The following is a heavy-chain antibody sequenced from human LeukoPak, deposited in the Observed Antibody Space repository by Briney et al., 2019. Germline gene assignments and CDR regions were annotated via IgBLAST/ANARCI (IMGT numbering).Heavy chain of an antibody. CDR3: AREGQMYSSSWQGYNWFDP. CDR1: GGSFSGYY. J-gene: IGHJ5*02. CDR2: VNHSGST. V-gene: IGHV4-34*01. D-gene: IGHD6-13*01. Sequence: SETLSLTCAVYGGSFSGYYWSWIRQPPGKGLEWIGEVNHSGSTNYNPSLKSRVTISVDKSKNQFSLKLSSVTAADTAVYYCAREGQMYSSSWQGYNWFDPWGQGTLVTVSS.